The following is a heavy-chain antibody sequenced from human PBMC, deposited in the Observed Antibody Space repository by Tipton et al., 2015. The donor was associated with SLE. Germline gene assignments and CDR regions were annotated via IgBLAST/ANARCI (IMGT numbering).Heavy chain of an antibody. CDR1: GGSFSDYY. D-gene: IGHD4-17*01. CDR3: VYGDWLGLDY. Sequence: TLSLTCAVYGGSFSDYYWSWIRQPPGKGLEWIGEINHSGSTNYNPSLKSRVTISVDTSKNQFSLKLSSVTAADTAVYYCVYGDWLGLDYWGQGTLVTASS. CDR2: INHSGST. J-gene: IGHJ4*02. V-gene: IGHV4-34*01.